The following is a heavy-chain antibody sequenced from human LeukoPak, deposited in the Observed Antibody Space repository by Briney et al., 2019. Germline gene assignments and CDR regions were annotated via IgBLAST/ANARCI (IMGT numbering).Heavy chain of an antibody. J-gene: IGHJ6*03. CDR1: GFTFSTYW. D-gene: IGHD3-3*01. CDR2: IKQDGSEK. V-gene: IGHV3-7*01. CDR3: AREGAIDDFWSGPTDYYYMDV. Sequence: GGSLRLSCAASGFTFSTYWMSWVRQAPGKGLEWVANIKQDGSEKYYVDSVKGRFTISRDNAKNTLYLQMNSLRAEDTAVYYCAREGAIDDFWSGPTDYYYMDVWGKGTTVTVSS.